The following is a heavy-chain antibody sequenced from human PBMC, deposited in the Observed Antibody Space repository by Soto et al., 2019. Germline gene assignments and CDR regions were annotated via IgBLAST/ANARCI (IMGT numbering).Heavy chain of an antibody. CDR3: AIPLIMGGTTTLGY. J-gene: IGHJ4*02. Sequence: SETLSLTCAVSGYSITSGYYWGWIRQSPGKGLECIGSIYHRGRTYHNPSLKSRVTISVDTSKNQFSLTLSSVIAADTAVYYWAIPLIMGGTTTLGYWGQGSLVTVSS. D-gene: IGHD1-26*01. CDR1: GYSITSGYY. V-gene: IGHV4-38-2*01. CDR2: IYHRGRT.